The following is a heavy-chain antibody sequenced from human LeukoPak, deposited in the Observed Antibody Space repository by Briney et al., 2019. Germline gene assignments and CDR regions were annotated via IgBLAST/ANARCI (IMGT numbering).Heavy chain of an antibody. J-gene: IGHJ5*02. Sequence: SETLSLTCTGSGGSISSSSYYWGWISQPPGKGLEWIGSIYYSGSTYYNPSLKSRVTISVDTSKNQFSLKLSSVTAADTAVYYCARKGDWFDPWGQGTLVTVSS. CDR3: ARKGDWFDP. CDR1: GGSISSSSYY. CDR2: IYYSGST. V-gene: IGHV4-39*07. D-gene: IGHD1-26*01.